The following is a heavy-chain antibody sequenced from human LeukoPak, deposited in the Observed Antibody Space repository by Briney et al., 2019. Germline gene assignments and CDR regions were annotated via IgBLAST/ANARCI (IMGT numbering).Heavy chain of an antibody. D-gene: IGHD4-11*01. Sequence: SETLSLTCTVSGGSISSSSYYWGWIRQPPGNGLEWIGSIYYSGSTYYNPSLKSRVTISVDTSKNQFSLKLSSVTAADTAVYYCARDEYSNYNYFDYWGQGTLVTVSS. CDR2: IYYSGST. CDR1: GGSISSSSYY. J-gene: IGHJ4*02. V-gene: IGHV4-39*07. CDR3: ARDEYSNYNYFDY.